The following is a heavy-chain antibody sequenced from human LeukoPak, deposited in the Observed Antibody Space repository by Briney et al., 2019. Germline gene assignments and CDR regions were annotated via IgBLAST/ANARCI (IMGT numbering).Heavy chain of an antibody. Sequence: HGESLKISCKGSGYSFTNNWIGWVRQMPGKGLEWMGIIYPGDSDTRYSPSFEGQVTISADKSISTAYLQWSSLKASDTAMYYCARQTRDGSGSRGYSFDFWGQGTLVTVSS. CDR2: IYPGDSDT. CDR1: GYSFTNNW. V-gene: IGHV5-51*01. J-gene: IGHJ4*02. CDR3: ARQTRDGSGSRGYSFDF. D-gene: IGHD3-10*01.